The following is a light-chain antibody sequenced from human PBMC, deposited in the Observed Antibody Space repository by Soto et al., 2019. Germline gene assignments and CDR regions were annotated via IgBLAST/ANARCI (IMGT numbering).Light chain of an antibody. Sequence: DIQMTQSPSSLSASVGDRVTITCRASQSISRYLNWYKQKSGKAPKLLIYATSILQSGVPSRFSGSGSGTDFTLTISSLQPEDFATYYCQQSYSTVFTFGPGTKVDIK. CDR1: QSISRY. CDR2: ATS. CDR3: QQSYSTVFT. J-gene: IGKJ3*01. V-gene: IGKV1-39*01.